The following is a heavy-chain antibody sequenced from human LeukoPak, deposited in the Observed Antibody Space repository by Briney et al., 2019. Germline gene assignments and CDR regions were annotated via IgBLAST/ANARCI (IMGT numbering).Heavy chain of an antibody. V-gene: IGHV3-30-3*01. CDR3: VXXSMAFD. Sequence: PERSLRLSSAASGFTFHNFAMHWVRQAPGKGLEWVAVISYDGSNKYYADSVKGRFTISRDNSKNTLYLQMNSLRAEDTAVYYCVXXSMAFD. J-gene: IGHJ4*01. CDR2: ISYDGSNK. D-gene: IGHD2/OR15-2a*01. CDR1: GFTFHNFA.